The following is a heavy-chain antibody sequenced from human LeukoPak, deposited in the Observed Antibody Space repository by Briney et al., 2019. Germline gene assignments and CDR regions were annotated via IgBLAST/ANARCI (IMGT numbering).Heavy chain of an antibody. J-gene: IGHJ4*02. D-gene: IGHD2-2*01. CDR2: INGDGSTV. Sequence: PGGSLRLSCAASGFTFSDYYMHWVRQAPGKGLVWVSHINGDGSTVGYADSVKGRFTISRDNARNTLYLQMNSLRADDTAVYYCGRGGVPASDDFWGQGTLLTVSS. CDR1: GFTFSDYY. V-gene: IGHV3-74*01. CDR3: GRGGVPASDDF.